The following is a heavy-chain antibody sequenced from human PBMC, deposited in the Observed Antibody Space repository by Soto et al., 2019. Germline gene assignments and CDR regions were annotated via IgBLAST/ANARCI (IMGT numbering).Heavy chain of an antibody. CDR3: GTGSAYDI. CDR2: IKRKSDGETK. J-gene: IGHJ3*02. CDR1: GFTFSNFY. V-gene: IGHV3-15*01. D-gene: IGHD7-27*01. Sequence: EVQLVESGGGLVKPGGSLRLSCAASGFTFSNFYMSWVRQTPGKGLEWVGRIKRKSDGETKDYAVPVKGRFTISRDDAKSTMYLQMNSRKTEDTAMYYCGTGSAYDIWGQGTMVTVSS.